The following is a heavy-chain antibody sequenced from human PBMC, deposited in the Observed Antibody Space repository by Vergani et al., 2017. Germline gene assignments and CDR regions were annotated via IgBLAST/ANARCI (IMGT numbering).Heavy chain of an antibody. Sequence: EVQLVESGGGLVQPGGSLRLSCAASGFTVSSNYMSWVRQAPGKGLEWVSVIYSGGSTYYADSVKGRFTISRHNSKNTLYLQMNSLRAEETAVYYCASREYCSSTSCYGVFDIWGQGTMVTVSS. CDR2: IYSGGST. V-gene: IGHV3-53*04. J-gene: IGHJ3*02. D-gene: IGHD2-2*01. CDR3: ASREYCSSTSCYGVFDI. CDR1: GFTVSSNY.